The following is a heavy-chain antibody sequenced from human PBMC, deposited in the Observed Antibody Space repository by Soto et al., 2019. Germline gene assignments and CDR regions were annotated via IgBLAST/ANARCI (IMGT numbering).Heavy chain of an antibody. CDR3: ARGIPPYSSGWYTAGSHYFEY. CDR1: GGTFSSHV. D-gene: IGHD6-19*01. J-gene: IGHJ4*02. CDR2: ITPMFGAA. Sequence: QVQLVQSGAEVKKPGSSVKVSCKTSGGTFSSHVISWVRQAPGQGLEWMGGITPMFGAANYAQRFQGRVTITADESTSTAYMELSSLRSEDTAVYYCARGIPPYSSGWYTAGSHYFEYWGQGTLVTVSS. V-gene: IGHV1-69*12.